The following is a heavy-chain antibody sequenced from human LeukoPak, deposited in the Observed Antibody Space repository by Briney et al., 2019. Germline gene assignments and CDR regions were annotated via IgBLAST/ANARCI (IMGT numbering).Heavy chain of an antibody. CDR1: GGSISSSSYY. CDR2: IYYSGST. Sequence: PSETLSLTCTVSGGSISSSSYYWGWIRQPPGKGLEWIGGIYYSGSTYYNPSLKSQITISVDTSKNQFSLKLSSVTAADTAVYYCARDSKSTADAFDIWGQGTMVTVSS. CDR3: ARDSKSTADAFDI. J-gene: IGHJ3*02. D-gene: IGHD5/OR15-5a*01. V-gene: IGHV4-39*07.